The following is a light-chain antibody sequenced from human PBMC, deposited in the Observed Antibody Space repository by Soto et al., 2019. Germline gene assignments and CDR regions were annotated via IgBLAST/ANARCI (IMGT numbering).Light chain of an antibody. CDR1: SSDVGGYNH. V-gene: IGLV2-14*03. J-gene: IGLJ2*01. Sequence: QSALTQPASVSGSPGQSITISCTGTSSDVGGYNHVSWYQQHPDKAPRLMIYDVTNRPSGVSSRFSGSKSGNTASLTISGLQAEDEADYYCSSYTTLRTVKFGGGTKLTVL. CDR2: DVT. CDR3: SSYTTLRTVK.